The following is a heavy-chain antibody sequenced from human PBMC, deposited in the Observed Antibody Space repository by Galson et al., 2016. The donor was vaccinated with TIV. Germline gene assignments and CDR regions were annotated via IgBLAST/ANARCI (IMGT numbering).Heavy chain of an antibody. CDR3: AKVYSSSYYPNSIDY. J-gene: IGHJ4*02. V-gene: IGHV3-23*01. Sequence: SLRLSCAASGFTFSSQTMSWVRQAPGKGLEWVSAISISGASAYYADSVKGRFTISRGNSKKTLYLQMNSLRAEDTAVYYCAKVYSSSYYPNSIDYWGQGTLVTVSS. D-gene: IGHD3-22*01. CDR1: GFTFSSQT. CDR2: ISISGASA.